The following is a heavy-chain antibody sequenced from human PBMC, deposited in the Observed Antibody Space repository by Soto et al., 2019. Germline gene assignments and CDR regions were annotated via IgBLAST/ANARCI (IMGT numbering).Heavy chain of an antibody. D-gene: IGHD3-10*01. CDR2: ISSSGSTI. CDR3: AREIWFGEFYGMDV. CDR1: GFTFSSYE. Sequence: EVQLVESGGGLVQPGGSLRLSCAASGFTFSSYEMNWVRQAPGKGLEWVSYISSSGSTIYYADSVKGRFTISRDNAKKSLYLQMNSLRAEDTAVYYCAREIWFGEFYGMDVWGQGTTVTVSS. V-gene: IGHV3-48*03. J-gene: IGHJ6*02.